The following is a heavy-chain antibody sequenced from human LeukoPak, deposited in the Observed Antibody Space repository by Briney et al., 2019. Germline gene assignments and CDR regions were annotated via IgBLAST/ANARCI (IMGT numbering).Heavy chain of an antibody. D-gene: IGHD5-12*01. J-gene: IGHJ4*02. CDR3: AKDLRSGYDLDLDY. Sequence: GGSLRLSCTASGFSFSSYTMMWVRQAPGKGLEWVSAINESGGSTYYADSVKGRFTISRDNSKNTLYLQMNSLRAEDTAVYYCAKDLRSGYDLDLDYWGQGTLVTVSS. CDR1: GFSFSSYT. V-gene: IGHV3-23*01. CDR2: INESGGST.